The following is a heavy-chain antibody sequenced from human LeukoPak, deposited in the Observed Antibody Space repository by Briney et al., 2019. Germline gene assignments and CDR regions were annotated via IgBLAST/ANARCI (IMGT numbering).Heavy chain of an antibody. J-gene: IGHJ4*02. CDR1: GFAFSSYD. Sequence: PGGSLRLSCAASGFAFSSYDMHWVRQGTGKGLEWVSGIGTAGDTYYAGSVKGRFTISRENAKNSMYLQMNSLRAGDTAVYYRGRGGSIGFDYWGQGTLVTVSS. V-gene: IGHV3-13*04. CDR3: GRGGSIGFDY. D-gene: IGHD6-25*01. CDR2: IGTAGDT.